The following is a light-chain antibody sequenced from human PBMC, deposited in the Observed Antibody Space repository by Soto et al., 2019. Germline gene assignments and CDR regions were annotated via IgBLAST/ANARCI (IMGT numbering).Light chain of an antibody. CDR1: QSVASNN. CDR2: GAS. J-gene: IGKJ1*01. V-gene: IGKV3-20*01. CDR3: QQYGSSPRT. Sequence: EIVLTQSPATLSLSPGERATLSCRASQSVASNNLAWYQQQPGQPPRLLIYGASSRARGIPDRFTGSGSGTDFILTISRLEPEDFAVYYCQQYGSSPRTFGQGTRVEIK.